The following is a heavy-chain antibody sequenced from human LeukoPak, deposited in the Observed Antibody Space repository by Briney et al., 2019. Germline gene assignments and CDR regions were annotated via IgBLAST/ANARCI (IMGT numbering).Heavy chain of an antibody. J-gene: IGHJ2*01. CDR3: ISDGYREVATIGYWYFHL. CDR2: IKSKTDGGTT. D-gene: IGHD5-12*01. Sequence: GGSLRLSCAASGFTFSKAWMSWVRQAPGKGLEWVGRIKSKTDGGTTDYAAPVKGRFTISRDDSKSTLYLEMNSLKTEDTAVYYCISDGYREVATIGYWYFHLWGRGTLVTVSS. V-gene: IGHV3-15*01. CDR1: GFTFSKAW.